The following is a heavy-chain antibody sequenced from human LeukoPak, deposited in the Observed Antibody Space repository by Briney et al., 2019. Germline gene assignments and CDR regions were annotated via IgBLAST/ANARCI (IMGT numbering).Heavy chain of an antibody. Sequence: HPGGSLRLSCAASGFTFSSYSMTWVRQAPGKGPEWVSYISDSGTTVYYADSVKGRFTISRDNAKNSLYLQMNSLRAEDTAVYYCARGGGRHVEYWGQGNLVTVSS. J-gene: IGHJ4*02. V-gene: IGHV3-48*04. D-gene: IGHD3-16*01. CDR2: ISDSGTTV. CDR3: ARGGGRHVEY. CDR1: GFTFSSYS.